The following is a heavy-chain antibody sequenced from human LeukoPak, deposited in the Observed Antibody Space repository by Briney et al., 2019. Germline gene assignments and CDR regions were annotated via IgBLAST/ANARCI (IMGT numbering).Heavy chain of an antibody. CDR3: ARDGIVGSYYFDY. V-gene: IGHV3-30-3*01. CDR1: GFTFSSYA. J-gene: IGHJ4*02. Sequence: PGGSLRLSCAASGFTFSSYAMHWVRQAPGKGLEWVAVISYDGSNKYYADSVKGRFTISRHNSKNTLYLQMNSLRAGDTAVYYCARDGIVGSYYFDYWGQGTPVTVSS. CDR2: ISYDGSNK. D-gene: IGHD1-26*01.